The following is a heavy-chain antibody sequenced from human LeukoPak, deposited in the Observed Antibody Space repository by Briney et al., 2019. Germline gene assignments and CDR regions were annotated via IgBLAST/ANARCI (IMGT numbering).Heavy chain of an antibody. J-gene: IGHJ4*02. CDR2: INHSGST. V-gene: IGHV4-34*01. D-gene: IGHD3-22*01. CDR1: GGSFSGYY. Sequence: SETLSLTCAVYGGSFSGYYWTWIRQSPGKGLEWIGEINHSGSTNYNPSLKSRVTISVDTSKKQFSLKLSSVTAADTAVYYCVRVEVGVLNWGQGTLVTVSS. CDR3: VRVEVGVLN.